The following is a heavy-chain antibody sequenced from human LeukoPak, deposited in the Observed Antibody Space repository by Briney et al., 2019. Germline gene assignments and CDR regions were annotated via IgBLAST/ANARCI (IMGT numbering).Heavy chain of an antibody. Sequence: KPGGSLRLSCAASGFSFSTYSMNWVRQAPGKGLEWVSSISSRSDYIYYADSVKGRFTISRDNAKNSLYLQMNSLRAEGTAIYFCSRSLDYLGQGALVTVSS. CDR3: SRSLDY. CDR1: GFSFSTYS. CDR2: ISSRSDYI. V-gene: IGHV3-21*01. J-gene: IGHJ4*02.